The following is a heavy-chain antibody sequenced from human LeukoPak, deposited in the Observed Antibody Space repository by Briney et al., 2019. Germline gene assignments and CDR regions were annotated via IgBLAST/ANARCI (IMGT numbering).Heavy chain of an antibody. CDR1: GYRFTSYW. CDR2: IYPGESET. CDR3: ARLSGMATSYIDY. Sequence: GESLKISCKGSGYRFTSYWIAWVRQMPGKGLEWMGIIYPGESETRYSPSFQGQVTISADKSITTAYLQWSSLKASDTAMYFCARLSGMATSYIDYWGQGTLVIVSS. V-gene: IGHV5-51*01. J-gene: IGHJ4*02. D-gene: IGHD3-10*01.